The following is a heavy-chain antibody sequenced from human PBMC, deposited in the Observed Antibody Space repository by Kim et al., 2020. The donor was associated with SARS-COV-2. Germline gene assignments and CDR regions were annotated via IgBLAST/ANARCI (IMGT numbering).Heavy chain of an antibody. Sequence: SETLSLTCAVYGGSFSGYYWSWIRQPPGKGLEWIGEINHSGSTNYKPSLKSRVTISVDTSKNQFSLKLSSVTAADTAVYYCARRGVPSWFDPWGQGTLVTVSS. CDR1: GGSFSGYY. V-gene: IGHV4-34*01. J-gene: IGHJ5*02. CDR2: INHSGST. D-gene: IGHD3-10*01. CDR3: ARRGVPSWFDP.